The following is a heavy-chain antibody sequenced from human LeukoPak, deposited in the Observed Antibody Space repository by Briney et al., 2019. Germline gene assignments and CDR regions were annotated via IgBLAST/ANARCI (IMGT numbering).Heavy chain of an antibody. CDR3: ARDLTPPLYGSGSYSLKSPEGY. J-gene: IGHJ4*02. CDR1: GYTFTSYA. D-gene: IGHD3-10*01. CDR2: INAGNGNT. Sequence: ASVKVSCKASGYTFTSYAMHWVRQAPGQRLEWMGWINAGNGNTKYSQKFQGRVTITRDTSASTAYMELSSLRAEDTALYYCARDLTPPLYGSGSYSLKSPEGYWGQGTLVTVSS. V-gene: IGHV1-3*01.